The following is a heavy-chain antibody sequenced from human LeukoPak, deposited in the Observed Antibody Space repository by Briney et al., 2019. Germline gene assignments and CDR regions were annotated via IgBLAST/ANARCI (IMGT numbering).Heavy chain of an antibody. Sequence: SVKVSCTASGGTFSSYAISWVRQAPGQGLEWMGGIIPIFGTANYAQKFQGRVTITTDESTSTAYMELSSLRSEDTAVYYCARDRSYGSYVYWGQGTLVTVSS. CDR1: GGTFSSYA. V-gene: IGHV1-69*05. J-gene: IGHJ4*02. CDR3: ARDRSYGSYVY. CDR2: IIPIFGTA. D-gene: IGHD1-26*01.